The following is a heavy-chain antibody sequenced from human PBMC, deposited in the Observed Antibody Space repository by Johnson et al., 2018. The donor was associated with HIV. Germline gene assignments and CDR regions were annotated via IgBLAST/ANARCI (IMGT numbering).Heavy chain of an antibody. CDR2: IRYDGSNK. D-gene: IGHD6-19*01. Sequence: QVHLVESGGGVVQPGRSLRLSCAASGFTFTNYAMHWVRQAPGKGLEWVAFIRYDGSNKYYADSVKGRFTISRDNSKNTLYLQMNSLRAEDTAVYYCARDRGSRGWYDAFDIWGQGTMVTVSS. CDR3: ARDRGSRGWYDAFDI. J-gene: IGHJ3*02. V-gene: IGHV3-33*08. CDR1: GFTFTNYA.